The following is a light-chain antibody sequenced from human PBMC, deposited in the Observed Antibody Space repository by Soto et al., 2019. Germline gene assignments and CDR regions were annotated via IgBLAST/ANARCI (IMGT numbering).Light chain of an antibody. CDR2: EVS. J-gene: IGLJ2*01. Sequence: QSALTQPPSASGSPGQSVTISCTGISSDVGDYNYVSWYQQHPGKAPKLMIYEVSKRPSGVPDRFSGSKSGNTASLTVSGLQAEDEADYYCSSYAGSNNFVFGGGTKLT. V-gene: IGLV2-8*01. CDR3: SSYAGSNNFV. CDR1: SSDVGDYNY.